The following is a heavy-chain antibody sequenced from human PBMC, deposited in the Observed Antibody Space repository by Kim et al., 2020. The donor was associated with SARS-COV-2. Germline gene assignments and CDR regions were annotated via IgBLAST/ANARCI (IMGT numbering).Heavy chain of an antibody. V-gene: IGHV3-9*01. D-gene: IGHD2-21*02. Sequence: KGRFTISRDNAKTSLYLQMNSLTAEDTALYYCAKDKFRRGATSGDWYGMDVWGQGTTVTVSS. CDR3: AKDKFRRGATSGDWYGMDV. J-gene: IGHJ6*02.